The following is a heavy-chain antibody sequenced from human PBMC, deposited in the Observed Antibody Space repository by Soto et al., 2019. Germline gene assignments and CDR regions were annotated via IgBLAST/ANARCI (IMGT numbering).Heavy chain of an antibody. D-gene: IGHD2-15*01. CDR1: GYTFSNYA. V-gene: IGHV1-18*04. Sequence: ASVKVSCKTSGYTFSNYAISWVRQAPGQGLEWMGWVSPYNGNANYTEKFQGRVSMTTDTSTTTAYMELTSLTSDDTAIYYCARALTLIIAAPGYWGQGPLGAASS. CDR2: VSPYNGNA. J-gene: IGHJ4*02. CDR3: ARALTLIIAAPGY.